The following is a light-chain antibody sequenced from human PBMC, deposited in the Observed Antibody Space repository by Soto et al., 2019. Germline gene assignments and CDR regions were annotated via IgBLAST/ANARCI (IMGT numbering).Light chain of an antibody. Sequence: ITQSPSTLSASVGDTVTVTCRASQSVSSSYLAWSQQQPGPAPRLLIYGASSRATGVPDRFSGSESGTEFTLTISSLQSEDFAVYYCQQYNNWPPWTFGQGTKVDIK. CDR1: QSVSSSY. V-gene: IGKV3D-15*01. CDR2: GAS. J-gene: IGKJ1*01. CDR3: QQYNNWPPWT.